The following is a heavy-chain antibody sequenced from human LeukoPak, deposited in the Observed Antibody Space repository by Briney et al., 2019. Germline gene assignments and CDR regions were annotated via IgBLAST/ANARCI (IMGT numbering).Heavy chain of an antibody. CDR1: GGSISSYY. CDR2: IYYSGST. CDR3: ARDRVVVGTTNYYYGMDV. J-gene: IGHJ6*02. Sequence: SETLSLTCTVSGGSISSYYWSWIRQPPGKGLEWIGYIYYSGSTNYNPSLKSRVTMSVDTSKNQFSLKLSSVIAADTAVYYCARDRVVVGTTNYYYGMDVWGQGTTVTVSS. D-gene: IGHD2-15*01. V-gene: IGHV4-59*01.